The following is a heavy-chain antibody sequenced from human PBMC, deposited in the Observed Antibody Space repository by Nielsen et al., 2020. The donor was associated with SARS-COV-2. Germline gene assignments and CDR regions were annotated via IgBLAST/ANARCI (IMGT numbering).Heavy chain of an antibody. V-gene: IGHV3-9*01. Sequence: GGSLRLSSAASGFTFDDYAMHWVPQSPGPGLAWVSVISWTRGSIAYADSVKGRFTISRDNSKNTLYLEMKGLRAEDTAIYYCAKVYSDFEYPFDYWGQGALVTVSS. CDR2: ISWTRGSI. D-gene: IGHD4-11*01. CDR3: AKVYSDFEYPFDY. CDR1: GFTFDDYA. J-gene: IGHJ4*02.